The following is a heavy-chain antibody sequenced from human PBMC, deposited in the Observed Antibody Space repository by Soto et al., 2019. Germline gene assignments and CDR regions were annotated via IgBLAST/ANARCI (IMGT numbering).Heavy chain of an antibody. Sequence: QVQLVQSGAEVKKPGASVKVSCMASGYTFISYGFNWVRQAPGQGLEWMGWISVYNGNTDYAQKFQGRVTMTTDTSXSXXYMELRSLRSDDTAVYYCARSVVAGTQGYYYGMDVWGQGTTVAVSS. V-gene: IGHV1-18*01. CDR2: ISVYNGNT. CDR1: GYTFISYG. CDR3: ARSVVAGTQGYYYGMDV. J-gene: IGHJ6*02. D-gene: IGHD6-19*01.